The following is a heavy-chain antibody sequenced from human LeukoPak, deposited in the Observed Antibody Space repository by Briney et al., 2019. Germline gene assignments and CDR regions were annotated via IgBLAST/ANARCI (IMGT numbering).Heavy chain of an antibody. Sequence: PSETLSLTCTVSGGSISSYYWSWIRQPPGKGLEWIGYIYYSGSTNYNPSLKSRVTISVDTSKNQFSLTLSSVTAADTAVYYCASLFYGSGSYLNYYYYYMDVWGQGTTVTISS. CDR1: GGSISSYY. D-gene: IGHD3-10*01. V-gene: IGHV4-59*12. CDR3: ASLFYGSGSYLNYYYYYMDV. CDR2: IYYSGST. J-gene: IGHJ6*03.